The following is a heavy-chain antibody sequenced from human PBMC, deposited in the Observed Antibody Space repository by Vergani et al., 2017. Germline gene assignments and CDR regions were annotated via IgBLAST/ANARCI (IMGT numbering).Heavy chain of an antibody. V-gene: IGHV5-10-1*03. CDR3: ARQGNYYDSSGYPPGAFDI. CDR2: IDPSDSYT. Sequence: EVQLVQSGAEVKKPGESLRISCKGSGYSFTSYWISWARQMPGKGLEWMGRIDPSDSYTNYSPSFQGHVTISADKSISTAYLQWSSLKASDTAMYYCARQGNYYDSSGYPPGAFDIWGQGTMVTVSS. CDR1: GYSFTSYW. D-gene: IGHD3-22*01. J-gene: IGHJ3*02.